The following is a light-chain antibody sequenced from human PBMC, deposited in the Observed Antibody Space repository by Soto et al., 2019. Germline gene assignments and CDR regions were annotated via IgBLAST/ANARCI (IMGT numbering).Light chain of an antibody. J-gene: IGLJ2*01. CDR3: AVWDDNLSGVV. CDR2: EVS. CDR1: SSDVGGYNY. Sequence: QSALTQPASVSGSPGQSISISCTGTSSDVGGYNYVSWYQHHPGKAPKLMIFEVSNRPSGVSDRFSGSKSGTSASLAVSGLRSEDEADYYCAVWDDNLSGVVFGGGTKLTVL. V-gene: IGLV2-14*01.